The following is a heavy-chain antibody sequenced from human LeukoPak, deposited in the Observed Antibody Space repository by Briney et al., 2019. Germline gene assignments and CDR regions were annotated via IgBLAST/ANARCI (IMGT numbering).Heavy chain of an antibody. CDR3: ARDPEGGANDY. CDR2: IDPNSGGT. Sequence: ASVKVSCKASGYTFTGFYMHWVRQAPGQGLEWMGRIDPNSGGTNYAQKFQGRVTMTRDTSISTAYMELSRLRSDDTAVYYCARDPEGGANDYWGQGTLVTVSS. J-gene: IGHJ4*02. V-gene: IGHV1-2*06. CDR1: GYTFTGFY. D-gene: IGHD1-26*01.